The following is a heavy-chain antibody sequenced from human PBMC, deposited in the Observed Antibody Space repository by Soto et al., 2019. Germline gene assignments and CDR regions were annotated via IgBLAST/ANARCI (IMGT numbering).Heavy chain of an antibody. Sequence: SETLSLTCTVSGGSISTYYWNWIRQPPGKGLEWIGYVYYSGRAYYNPSLKSRLTISVDTSKNQFSLKLTSVTAADTAIYYCARGDHYYHEPSNYSPLFDPWGLGTLVTVSS. CDR2: VYYSGRA. V-gene: IGHV4-59*12. D-gene: IGHD3-22*01. CDR1: GGSISTYY. CDR3: ARGDHYYHEPSNYSPLFDP. J-gene: IGHJ5*02.